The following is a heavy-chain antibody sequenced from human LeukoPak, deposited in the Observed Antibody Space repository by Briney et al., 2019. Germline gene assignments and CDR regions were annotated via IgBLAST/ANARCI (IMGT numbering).Heavy chain of an antibody. CDR1: GGTLSSYA. V-gene: IGHV1-69*13. J-gene: IGHJ4*02. Sequence: SVKVSCKASGGTLSSYAISWVRQAPGQGLEWMGGIIPIFGTANYAQKFQGRVTITADESTSTAYMELSSLRSEDTAVYYCARDSPYYYDSSGYAFDYWGQGTLVTVSS. CDR3: ARDSPYYYDSSGYAFDY. D-gene: IGHD3-22*01. CDR2: IIPIFGTA.